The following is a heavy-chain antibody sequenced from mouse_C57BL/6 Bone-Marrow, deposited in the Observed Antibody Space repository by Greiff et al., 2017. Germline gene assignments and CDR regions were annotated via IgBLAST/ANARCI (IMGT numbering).Heavy chain of an antibody. CDR2: IYPGNSDT. CDR1: GYTFTSYW. V-gene: IGHV1-5*01. J-gene: IGHJ3*01. CDR3: TRKGAY. Sequence: EVQLKESGTVLARPGASVKMSCKTSGYTFTSYWMHWVKQRPGQGLEWIGAIYPGNSDTSYNQKFKGKGKLTAVKSAHTAYMEHSILTNEDSAVYYSTRKGAYWGQGTPLTVSA.